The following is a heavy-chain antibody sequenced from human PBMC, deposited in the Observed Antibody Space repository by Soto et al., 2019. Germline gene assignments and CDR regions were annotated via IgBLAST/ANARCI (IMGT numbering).Heavy chain of an antibody. CDR2: IHYSGSA. Sequence: KPSETLSLTCTVSGGSVTGGYYYWSWIRQPPGKGLEWIGYIHYSGSANYNPSLKSRVTISVDTSKNQFSLKLSSVTAADTAVYYCARAVQKDGGLLSNYYYGLDVWGQGTPVTVSS. CDR3: ARAVQKDGGLLSNYYYGLDV. D-gene: IGHD3-10*01. J-gene: IGHJ6*02. CDR1: GGSVTGGYYY. V-gene: IGHV4-61*01.